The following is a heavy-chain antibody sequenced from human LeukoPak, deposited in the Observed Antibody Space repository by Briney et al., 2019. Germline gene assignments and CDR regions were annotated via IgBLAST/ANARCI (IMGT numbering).Heavy chain of an antibody. CDR1: GFSFSTYW. Sequence: GGSLRLSCAASGFSFSTYWMSWVRQAPGKALEWVANIKQDGSEKYYVDSAKGRFTISRDNAKNSLYLQMNSLTAEDTAVYYCATDLGSSRPNFWGQGILVTVSS. CDR2: IKQDGSEK. V-gene: IGHV3-7*01. J-gene: IGHJ4*02. D-gene: IGHD6-13*01. CDR3: ATDLGSSRPNF.